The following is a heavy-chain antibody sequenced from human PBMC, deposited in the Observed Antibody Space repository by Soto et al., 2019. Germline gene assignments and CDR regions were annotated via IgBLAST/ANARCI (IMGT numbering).Heavy chain of an antibody. CDR3: ARQYCTNGVCYTPPDY. J-gene: IGHJ4*02. V-gene: IGHV3-11*01. CDR1: GFTFSDYY. Sequence: QVQLVESGGGLVKPGGSLRLACAASGFTFSDYYMSWIRQAPGKGLEWISSIRSSGSSIYYTDSVKGRFTISRDNAKNTLYRQMNILRADDTAVYYCARQYCTNGVCYTPPDYWGQGTLGTVSS. CDR2: IRSSGSSI. D-gene: IGHD2-8*01.